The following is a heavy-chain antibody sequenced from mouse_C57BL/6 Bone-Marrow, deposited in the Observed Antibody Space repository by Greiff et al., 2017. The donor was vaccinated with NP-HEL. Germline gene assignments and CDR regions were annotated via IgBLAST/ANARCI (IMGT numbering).Heavy chain of an antibody. CDR3: ARQFAY. J-gene: IGHJ3*01. Sequence: EVQLQQSGPELVKPGASVKISCKASGYTFTDYYMNWVKQRPGKSLEWIGDINPNNGGTSYNQKFKGKATLTVDKSSSTAYMELRSLTSEDSAVYYCARQFAYGGQGTLVTVSA. CDR1: GYTFTDYY. CDR2: INPNNGGT. V-gene: IGHV1-26*01.